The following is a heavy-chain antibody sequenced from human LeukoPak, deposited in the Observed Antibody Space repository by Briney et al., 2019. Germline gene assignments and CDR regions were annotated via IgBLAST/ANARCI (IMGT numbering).Heavy chain of an antibody. Sequence: SSSSSYIYYADSVKGRFTISRDNAKNSLYLQMNSLRAEDTAVYYCARGMAAAGTMSFDYWGQGTLVTVSS. CDR2: SSSSSYI. CDR3: ARGMAAAGTMSFDY. J-gene: IGHJ4*02. D-gene: IGHD6-13*01. V-gene: IGHV3-21*01.